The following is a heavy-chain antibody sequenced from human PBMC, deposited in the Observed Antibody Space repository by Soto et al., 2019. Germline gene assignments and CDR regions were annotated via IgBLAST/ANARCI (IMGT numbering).Heavy chain of an antibody. CDR2: IYSGST. Sequence: SETLSLTCAVYGGSFSGYYWSWIRQPPGKGLEWIAYIYSGSTTYNPSLMSRVTISGDASKSQLSLKLSSVTAADTAVYYCARLAATVAFDFWGQGTMVTVSS. J-gene: IGHJ3*01. D-gene: IGHD6-25*01. V-gene: IGHV4-59*08. CDR1: GGSFSGYY. CDR3: ARLAATVAFDF.